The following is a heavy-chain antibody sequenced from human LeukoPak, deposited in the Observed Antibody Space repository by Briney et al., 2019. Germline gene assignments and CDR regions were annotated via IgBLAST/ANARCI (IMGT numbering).Heavy chain of an antibody. Sequence: SQTLSLTCTVSGGSISSGSYYWSWIRQPAGKGLEWIGRIYTSGSTNHNPSLKSRVTISVDTSKNQFSLKLSSVTAADTAVYYCARTDIVVDDSEYFQHWGQGTLVTVSS. V-gene: IGHV4-61*02. D-gene: IGHD2-2*01. CDR2: IYTSGST. J-gene: IGHJ1*01. CDR1: GGSISSGSYY. CDR3: ARTDIVVDDSEYFQH.